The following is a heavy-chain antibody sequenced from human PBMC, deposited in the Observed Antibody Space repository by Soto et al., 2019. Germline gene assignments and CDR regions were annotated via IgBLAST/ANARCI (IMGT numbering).Heavy chain of an antibody. CDR2: IYHSGT. D-gene: IGHD6-19*01. J-gene: IGHJ4*02. Sequence: PSDTLSLTCAVFGGSISSGGSSWSWIRQPPGKGLEWIGYIYHSGTYYNPSLRSRVTISVDRSKNQFSLKLSSVTAADTAVYYCARAGGLGAVAVDYWGQGTLVTVSS. V-gene: IGHV4-30-2*01. CDR3: ARAGGLGAVAVDY. CDR1: GGSISSGGSS.